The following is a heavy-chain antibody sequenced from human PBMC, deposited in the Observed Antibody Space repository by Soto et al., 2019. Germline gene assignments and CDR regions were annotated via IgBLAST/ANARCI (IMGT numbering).Heavy chain of an antibody. CDR2: ITPFNGNT. D-gene: IGHD3-22*01. V-gene: IGHV1-45*02. CDR3: ASEHYYDSSDGIDP. CDR1: GYTFTYRY. J-gene: IGHJ5*02. Sequence: GASVKVSCKASGYTFTYRYLHWVRQAPGQALEWMGWITPFNGNTNYAQKFQDRVTITRDRSMSTAYMELSSLRSEDTAMYYCASEHYYDSSDGIDPWGQGTLVTVSS.